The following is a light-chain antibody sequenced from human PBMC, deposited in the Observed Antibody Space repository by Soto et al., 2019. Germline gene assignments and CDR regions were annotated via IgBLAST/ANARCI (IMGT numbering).Light chain of an antibody. V-gene: IGKV1-5*03. CDR1: QTISSS. CDR3: QQYDSYSPYT. Sequence: IQMTQFPPTLSASIGDRVSITCRASQTISSSLAWYQQKPGKAPKLLIYKASTLETGVPSRFSGSGSGTEFTLIISSLQPDDFATYYCQQYDSYSPYTFGQGTRLEIK. J-gene: IGKJ2*01. CDR2: KAS.